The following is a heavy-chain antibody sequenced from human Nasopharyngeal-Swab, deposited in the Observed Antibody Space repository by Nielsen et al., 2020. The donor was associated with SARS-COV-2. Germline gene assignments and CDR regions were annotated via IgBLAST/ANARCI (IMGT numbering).Heavy chain of an antibody. J-gene: IGHJ3*02. CDR1: GFTFSSYA. Sequence: ETLSLTCAASGFTFSSYAMSWVRQAPGKGLEWVSAISGSGGSTYYADSVKGRFTISRDNSKNTLYLQMNSLRAEDTAVYYCAKSLGQLLEWFTYDILTGYYSDAFDIWGQGTMVTVSS. V-gene: IGHV3-23*01. CDR2: ISGSGGST. CDR3: AKSLGQLLEWFTYDILTGYYSDAFDI. D-gene: IGHD3-9*01.